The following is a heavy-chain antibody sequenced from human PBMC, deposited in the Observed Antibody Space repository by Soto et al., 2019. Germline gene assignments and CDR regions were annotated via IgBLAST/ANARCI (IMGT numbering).Heavy chain of an antibody. CDR1: GFTFSSYT. D-gene: IGHD2-15*01. V-gene: IGHV3-23*01. CDR2: VSIGGST. Sequence: GGSLRLSCAASGFTFSSYTMGWVRQGPGKGLEWVAVVSIGGSTHYADSVRGRFTISRDNSKNTLSLQMNSLTAEDTAVYFCAKRRGAGGHFDYWGQGALVTVSS. CDR3: AKRRGAGGHFDY. J-gene: IGHJ4*02.